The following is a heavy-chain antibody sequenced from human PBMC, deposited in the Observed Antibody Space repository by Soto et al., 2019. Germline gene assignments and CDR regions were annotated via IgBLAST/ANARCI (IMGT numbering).Heavy chain of an antibody. Sequence: SLKVSRPASSYTSTCYASSCVHEAPGQGLEWMGGIIPIFGTANYAQKFQGRVTITADESTSTVYMELSSLRSEDTAVYYCARPRDSSSWYSWFDPWGQGTLVTGTS. J-gene: IGHJ5*02. CDR1: SYTSTCYA. CDR3: ARPRDSSSWYSWFDP. V-gene: IGHV1-69*13. D-gene: IGHD6-13*01. CDR2: IIPIFGTA.